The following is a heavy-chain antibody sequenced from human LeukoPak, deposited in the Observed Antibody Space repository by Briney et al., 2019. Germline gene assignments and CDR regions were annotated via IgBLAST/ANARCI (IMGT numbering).Heavy chain of an antibody. CDR2: IYYSGST. J-gene: IGHJ5*02. V-gene: IGHV4-59*01. Sequence: SETLSLTCTVSGGSLSSYYWSWIRQPPGKGLEWMGYIYYSGSTNYKPSIKSRVSISVDTYKNQFCVKLRSVTAAETALYYCARYDGHCSSTSCKGSNWFDPWGQGTLVTVSS. CDR3: ARYDGHCSSTSCKGSNWFDP. CDR1: GGSLSSYY. D-gene: IGHD2-2*01.